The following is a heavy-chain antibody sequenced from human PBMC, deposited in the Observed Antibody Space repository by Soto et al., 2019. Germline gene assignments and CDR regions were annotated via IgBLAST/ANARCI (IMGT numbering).Heavy chain of an antibody. J-gene: IGHJ4*02. CDR2: IRSKAYGGTT. CDR1: GFTFGDYA. V-gene: IGHV3-49*03. Sequence: PGGSLRLSCTASGFTFGDYAMSWFRQAPGKGLEWVGFIRSKAYGGTTEYAASVKGRFTISRGDSKSIAYLQMNSLKTEDTAVYYCSSYDFWSGYYTGGGQGTLVTVSS. CDR3: SSYDFWSGYYTG. D-gene: IGHD3-3*01.